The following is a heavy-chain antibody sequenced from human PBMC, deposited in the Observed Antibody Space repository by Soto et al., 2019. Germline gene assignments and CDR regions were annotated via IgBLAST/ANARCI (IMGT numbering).Heavy chain of an antibody. J-gene: IGHJ4*02. V-gene: IGHV4-39*01. CDR3: ARRGSSSWYGY. D-gene: IGHD6-13*01. CDR1: GGYISSSSYY. CDR2: IYYSGST. Sequence: PLETLSVTCTVSGGYISSSSYYWVWIRQPPGKGLEWIGSIYYSGSTYYNPSLKSRVTISVDTSKNQFSLKLSSVTAADTAVYYCARRGSSSWYGYWGQGTLVTVSS.